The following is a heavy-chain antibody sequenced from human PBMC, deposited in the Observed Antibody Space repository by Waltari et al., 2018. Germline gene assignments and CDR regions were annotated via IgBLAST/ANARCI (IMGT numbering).Heavy chain of an antibody. Sequence: QLQLQQSGPGLVKPSEFLSLTCAVSGDSMSSSYWWSWVRQSPEKGLEWIGQINRSGGTNYHPTVESRVIVSIDTANNQFSLKLLSVTAADTAVYYCARDRGRGIYLDTWGQGTRVTVSP. CDR3: ARDRGRGIYLDT. J-gene: IGHJ4*02. CDR2: INRSGGT. D-gene: IGHD2-15*01. CDR1: GDSMSSSYW. V-gene: IGHV4-4*02.